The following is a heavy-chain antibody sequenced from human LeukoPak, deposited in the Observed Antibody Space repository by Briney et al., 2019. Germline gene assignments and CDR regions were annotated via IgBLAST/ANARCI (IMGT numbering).Heavy chain of an antibody. Sequence: PGESLKISCKGSGYSFTSYWIGWVRQMPGKGLEWMGIIYPGDSDTRYSPSFQGQVTISAVKSISTAYLQWSSLKASDTAMYYCARQKYGDSSSPAASFHDAFDIWGQGTMVTVSS. V-gene: IGHV5-51*01. D-gene: IGHD6-6*01. CDR3: ARQKYGDSSSPAASFHDAFDI. CDR1: GYSFTSYW. CDR2: IYPGDSDT. J-gene: IGHJ3*02.